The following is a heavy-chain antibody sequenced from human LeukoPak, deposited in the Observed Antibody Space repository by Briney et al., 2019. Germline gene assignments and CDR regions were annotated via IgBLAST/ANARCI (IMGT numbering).Heavy chain of an antibody. CDR1: AAIFSSYA. Sequence: SRKPSCKASAAIFSSYATSWVRQAPGHGLEWMGAIIPIFSTANYAHKIQGRVTITADESTSTAYMELDSMRYGDTDVYFCARVGGYDSLTCCSFGEFWYYFDYWGQGTLVTVSS. V-gene: IGHV1-69*13. D-gene: IGHD3-9*01. CDR3: ARVGGYDSLTCCSFGEFWYYFDY. J-gene: IGHJ4*02. CDR2: IIPIFSTA.